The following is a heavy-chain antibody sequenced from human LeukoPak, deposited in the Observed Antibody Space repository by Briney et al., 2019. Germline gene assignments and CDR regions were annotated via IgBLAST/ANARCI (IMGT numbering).Heavy chain of an antibody. Sequence: GASVKVSCKASGYTFTTYGISWVRRAPGQGLEWMGWISAYSGSTNYAQNLQGRVTMTTDTSTSTAYMELRSPRSDDTAVYYCARHYGGTFFDYWGQGTLVTVSS. J-gene: IGHJ4*02. D-gene: IGHD4-23*01. CDR3: ARHYGGTFFDY. CDR2: ISAYSGST. V-gene: IGHV1-18*01. CDR1: GYTFTTYG.